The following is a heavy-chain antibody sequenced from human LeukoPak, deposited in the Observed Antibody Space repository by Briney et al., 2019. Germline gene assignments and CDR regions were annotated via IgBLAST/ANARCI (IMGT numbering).Heavy chain of an antibody. CDR2: INPNSGGT. CDR3: ARNHDYSNYPAQAYYYYYYMDV. Sequence: GASVKVSCKVSGNSLSNLAMHWVRQAPGKGLEWMGWINPNSGGTNYAQKFQGRVTMTRDTSISTAYMELSRLRSDDTAVYYCARNHDYSNYPAQAYYYYYYMDVWGKGTTVTVSS. V-gene: IGHV1-2*02. J-gene: IGHJ6*03. D-gene: IGHD4-11*01. CDR1: GNSLSNLA.